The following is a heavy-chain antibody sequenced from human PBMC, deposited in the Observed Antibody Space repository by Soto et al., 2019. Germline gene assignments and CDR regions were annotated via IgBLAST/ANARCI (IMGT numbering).Heavy chain of an antibody. CDR2: IKPDSGDT. J-gene: IGHJ5*02. Sequence: ASVEVSCKASRYTFTSYDIFWVRQSPGQGLEWMGWIKPDSGDTHYPQNFQGRVTMTRDTSISTAYMELNNLVSDDTAVYYCARRSSTYLNEVIFDPWGQGTLVTVSS. CDR3: ARRSSTYLNEVIFDP. V-gene: IGHV1-2*02. CDR1: RYTFTSYD. D-gene: IGHD2-2*01.